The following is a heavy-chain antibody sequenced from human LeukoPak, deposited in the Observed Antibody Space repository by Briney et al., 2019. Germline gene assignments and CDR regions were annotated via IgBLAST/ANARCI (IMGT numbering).Heavy chain of an antibody. D-gene: IGHD3-22*01. Sequence: PGGSLRLSCAASGFTFSHYTMNWIRQAPGKGLEWVAVISYDGSNKYYADSVKGRFTISRDNSKNTLYLQVNSLRAEDTAVYYCARLPLEYYDGGGFSDYYGMDVWGQGTTVTVSS. V-gene: IGHV3-30*03. J-gene: IGHJ6*02. CDR2: ISYDGSNK. CDR3: ARLPLEYYDGGGFSDYYGMDV. CDR1: GFTFSHYT.